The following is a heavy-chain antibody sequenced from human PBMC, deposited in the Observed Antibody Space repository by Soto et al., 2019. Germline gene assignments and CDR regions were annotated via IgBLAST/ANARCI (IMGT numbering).Heavy chain of an antibody. V-gene: IGHV4-30-4*01. D-gene: IGHD4-17*01. J-gene: IGHJ5*02. CDR1: GGSISSGDYY. CDR2: IYYTGST. Sequence: PSETLSLTCTVSGGSISSGDYYWSSIRQPPGKGLEWIGYIYYTGSTYYNPSLKSRVTISVDTSKNQFSLRLSSVTAADTAVYYCARDLFLDYGGPTGWFDPWGQGTLVTVSS. CDR3: ARDLFLDYGGPTGWFDP.